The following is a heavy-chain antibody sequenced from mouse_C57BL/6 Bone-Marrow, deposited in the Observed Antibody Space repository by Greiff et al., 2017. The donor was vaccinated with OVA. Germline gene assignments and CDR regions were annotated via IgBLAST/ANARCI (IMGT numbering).Heavy chain of an antibody. Sequence: EVKLEESGPGLVKPSQSLSLTCSVTGYSITSGYYWNWIRQFPGNKLEWMGYISYDGSNNYNPSLKNRISITRDTSKNQFFLQLNSVTTEDTATYYCARLDYWGQGTSVTVSS. J-gene: IGHJ4*01. V-gene: IGHV3-6*01. CDR2: ISYDGSN. CDR3: ARLDY. CDR1: GYSITSGYY.